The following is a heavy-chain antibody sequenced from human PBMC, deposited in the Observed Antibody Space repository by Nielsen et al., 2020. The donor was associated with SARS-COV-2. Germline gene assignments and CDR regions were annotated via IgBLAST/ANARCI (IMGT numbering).Heavy chain of an antibody. Sequence: GESLKISCAASGFTFSDHYMTWIRQTPGKGLEWVSYITNTDAKYYADSVKGRFTISRDNAQSSLYLHMNSLRAEDTAVYYCARQGIVVVPAVTGGMDVWGQGTTVTVSS. CDR3: ARQGIVVVPAVTGGMDV. D-gene: IGHD2-2*01. V-gene: IGHV3-11*04. J-gene: IGHJ6*02. CDR1: GFTFSDHY. CDR2: ITNTDAK.